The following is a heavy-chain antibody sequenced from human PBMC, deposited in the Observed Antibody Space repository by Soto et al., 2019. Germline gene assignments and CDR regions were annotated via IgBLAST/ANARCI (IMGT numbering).Heavy chain of an antibody. V-gene: IGHV4-4*02. CDR1: GGSISSSNW. D-gene: IGHD6-19*01. CDR2: IYHSGST. J-gene: IGHJ6*01. CDR3: ARAGGGLVDYYYGMDV. Sequence: SETLSLTCAVSGGSISSSNWWSWVRQPPGKGLEWIGEIYHSGSTNYNPSLKSRVTISVDKSKNQFSLKLSSVTAADTAVYYCARAGGGLVDYYYGMDVWGRGTTVT.